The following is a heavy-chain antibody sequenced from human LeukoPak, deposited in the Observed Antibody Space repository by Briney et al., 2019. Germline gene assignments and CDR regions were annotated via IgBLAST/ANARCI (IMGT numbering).Heavy chain of an antibody. CDR3: ARDFPARLPGIY. Sequence: GSLRLSCAASGFTLGSFWMTWVRQAPGKGLEWVANIKHDGSEKFYVDSVKGRFTISRDNAKNSLYLQMNSLRAEDTAVYYCARDFPARLPGIYWGQGTLVTVSS. CDR1: GFTLGSFW. D-gene: IGHD2-15*01. V-gene: IGHV3-7*01. CDR2: IKHDGSEK. J-gene: IGHJ4*02.